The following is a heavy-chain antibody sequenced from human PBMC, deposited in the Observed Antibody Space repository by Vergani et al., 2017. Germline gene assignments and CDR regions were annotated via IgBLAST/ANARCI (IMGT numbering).Heavy chain of an antibody. CDR2: IYYSGST. V-gene: IGHV4-59*01. Sequence: QVQLQESGPGLVKPSETLSLTCSVSGRSISTYYWSWIRQPPGKGLECIGYIYYSGSTNYNPSLKSRVTISVDTSKNQFSLKLTSVTAADTAVYYCAGQSASYYGMDVWGQGTTVTVSS. CDR1: GRSISTYY. D-gene: IGHD6-19*01. CDR3: AGQSASYYGMDV. J-gene: IGHJ6*02.